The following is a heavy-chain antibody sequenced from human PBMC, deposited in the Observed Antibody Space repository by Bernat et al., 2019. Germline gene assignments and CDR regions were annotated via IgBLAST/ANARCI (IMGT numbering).Heavy chain of an antibody. D-gene: IGHD3-22*01. J-gene: IGHJ1*01. CDR3: AGQSPVYDSSGWPWYFQD. CDR2: LSGSGGAT. CDR1: GFTFASYA. Sequence: EVQLLESGGGLVQPGGSLRLSCAASGFTFASYAMGWVRQAPGKGLDWVSALSGSGGATYYADSVKGRFTISRDNSMNTLYLQMNNLGAEDTALYYCAGQSPVYDSSGWPWYFQDWGQGTLVTVSS. V-gene: IGHV3-23*01.